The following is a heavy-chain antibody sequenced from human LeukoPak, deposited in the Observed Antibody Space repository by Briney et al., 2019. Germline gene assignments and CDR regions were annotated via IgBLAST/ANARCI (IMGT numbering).Heavy chain of an antibody. CDR1: GYSISNGFY. CDR3: ARGAGVEVATGTSY. Sequence: SETLSLTCTVSGYSISNGFYWAWIRQPPGKGLEWIGSVYHTGSTYSNPSLKSRVTISVDTSKNQFSLSLTSVTAADTAVYYCARGAGVEVATGTSYWGQGTLVTVSS. D-gene: IGHD5-24*01. CDR2: VYHTGST. J-gene: IGHJ4*02. V-gene: IGHV4-38-2*02.